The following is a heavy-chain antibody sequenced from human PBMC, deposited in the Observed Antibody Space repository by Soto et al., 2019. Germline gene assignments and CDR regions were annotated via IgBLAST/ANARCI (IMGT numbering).Heavy chain of an antibody. Sequence: QVQLQQWGAGLLKPSETLSLNCAVNGGSLSGYYWSWIRQPPGKGLEWIGEIKDGGRTNYSPSLKSRATRSSDTSHNQFPLRLYSVTAADTGVYYCARGQEGVVATHWDQGTLVTVSS. J-gene: IGHJ4*02. CDR3: ARGQEGVVATH. V-gene: IGHV4-34*01. CDR2: IKDGGRT. CDR1: GGSLSGYY. D-gene: IGHD5-12*01.